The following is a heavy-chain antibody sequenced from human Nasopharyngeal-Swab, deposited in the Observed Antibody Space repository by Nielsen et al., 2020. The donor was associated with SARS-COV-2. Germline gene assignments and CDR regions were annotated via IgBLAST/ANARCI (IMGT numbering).Heavy chain of an antibody. CDR1: EFVFSSYA. D-gene: IGHD3-3*01. CDR3: ARGVEVGVPYYYYGMDV. CDR2: ISSSSSYI. V-gene: IGHV3-21*01. J-gene: IGHJ6*02. Sequence: GESLKISCAASEFVFSSYAMNWVRQAPGKGLEWVSSISSSSSYIYYADSVKGRFTISRDNAKNSLYLQMNSLRAEDTAVYYCARGVEVGVPYYYYGMDVWGQGTTVTVSS.